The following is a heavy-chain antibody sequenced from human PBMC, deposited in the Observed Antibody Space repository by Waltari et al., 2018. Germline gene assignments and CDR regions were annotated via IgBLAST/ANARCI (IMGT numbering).Heavy chain of an antibody. V-gene: IGHV3-74*03. D-gene: IGHD1-1*01. CDR2: INGDGSRM. J-gene: IGHJ4*02. CDR1: GFTLSNSW. Sequence: EVQLVESGGDLVQPGGSLRLSCAASGFTLSNSWIHWVRQAPGKGLAGVSCINGDGSRMTYSDTLKGRFTLSRDNAKSTVYLQRSSLRAEDTALYYCVRVDNNGLEPFDYWGQGTLVTVSS. CDR3: VRVDNNGLEPFDY.